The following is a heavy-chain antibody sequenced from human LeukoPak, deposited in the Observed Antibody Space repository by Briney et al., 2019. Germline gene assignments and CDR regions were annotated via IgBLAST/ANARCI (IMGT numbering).Heavy chain of an antibody. Sequence: GGSLRLSCAASGFTFSSYAMHWVRQAPEKGLEYVSGISTNGGSTYYANSVKGRFTISRDNSKNTLYLQMGSLRAEDMAVYYCARGRGCTNGVCYYFDNWSQGTLVTVSS. CDR1: GFTFSSYA. V-gene: IGHV3-64*01. CDR2: ISTNGGST. CDR3: ARGRGCTNGVCYYFDN. J-gene: IGHJ4*02. D-gene: IGHD2-8*01.